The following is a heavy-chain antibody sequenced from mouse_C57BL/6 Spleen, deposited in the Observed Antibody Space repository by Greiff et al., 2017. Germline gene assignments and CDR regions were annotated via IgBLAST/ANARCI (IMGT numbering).Heavy chain of an antibody. Sequence: EVNLVESGGGLVKPGGSLKLSCAASGFTFSSYTMSWVRQTPEKRLEWVATISGGGGNTYYPDSVKGRFTISRDNAKNTLYLQMSSLRSEDTALYYCARHYGSRWAMDYWGQGTSVTVSS. D-gene: IGHD1-1*01. CDR3: ARHYGSRWAMDY. CDR1: GFTFSSYT. J-gene: IGHJ4*01. V-gene: IGHV5-9*01. CDR2: ISGGGGNT.